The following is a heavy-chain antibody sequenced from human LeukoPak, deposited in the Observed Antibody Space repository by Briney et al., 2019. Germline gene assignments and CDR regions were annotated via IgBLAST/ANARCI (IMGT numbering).Heavy chain of an antibody. D-gene: IGHD2-15*01. CDR2: ISGSGGST. J-gene: IGHJ4*01. Sequence: GGSLRLSCAASGFTFSSYAMSWVRQAPGKGLEWVSAISGSGGSTYYADSVKGRFTISRDNSKNTLYLQMNSLRAEDTAVYYCAKDPRWGSGCSPADFDYWGQGTLVTVSS. CDR3: AKDPRWGSGCSPADFDY. V-gene: IGHV3-23*01. CDR1: GFTFSSYA.